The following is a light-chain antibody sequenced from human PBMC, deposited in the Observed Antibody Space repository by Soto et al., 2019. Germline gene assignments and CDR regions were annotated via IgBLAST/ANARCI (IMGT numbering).Light chain of an antibody. CDR1: QNISNY. CDR2: AAS. V-gene: IGKV1-39*01. Sequence: DIQMTQSPSSLSASVGDRVNITCRASQNISNYLNWYQQKPGKAPKLLIYAASSLQGGVPSRFSGSGSGTDFTLTISSLQPEDFASYYCQQTYRTPYTFGQGTKLEIK. J-gene: IGKJ2*01. CDR3: QQTYRTPYT.